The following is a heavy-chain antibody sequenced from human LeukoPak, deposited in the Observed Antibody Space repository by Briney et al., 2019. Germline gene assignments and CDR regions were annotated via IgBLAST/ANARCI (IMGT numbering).Heavy chain of an antibody. J-gene: IGHJ6*02. D-gene: IGHD1-14*01. CDR3: ASNGEPYYGMDV. CDR2: INAGNGNT. Sequence: ASVKVSCKASGYTFTSYAMHWVRQAPGQRLEWMGWINAGNGNTKYSQKFQGRVTITRDTSASTAYMELSSLGSEDTAVYYCASNGEPYYGMDVWGQGTTVTVSS. V-gene: IGHV1-3*01. CDR1: GYTFTSYA.